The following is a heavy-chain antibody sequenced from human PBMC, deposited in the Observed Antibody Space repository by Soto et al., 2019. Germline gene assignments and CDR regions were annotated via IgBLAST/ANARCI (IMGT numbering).Heavy chain of an antibody. V-gene: IGHV3-23*01. CDR2: ISGSAATI. CDR1: GFTFTSYA. CDR3: ATGGPQNWYFDL. J-gene: IGHJ2*01. Sequence: EVQLLESGGGLVHPGGSLRLSCAVSGFTFTSYAMTWVRQAPGKGLEWVSAISGSAATIYYADSVKGRFTVPRANSKNPLYLQMNSLRAEDTAVYYCATGGPQNWYFDLWGRGTLVTVSS. D-gene: IGHD3-16*01.